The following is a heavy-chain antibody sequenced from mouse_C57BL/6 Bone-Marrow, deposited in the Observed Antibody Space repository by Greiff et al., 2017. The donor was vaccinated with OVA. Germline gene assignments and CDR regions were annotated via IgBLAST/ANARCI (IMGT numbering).Heavy chain of an antibody. CDR1: GYTFTSYW. CDR3: ARSDYDYSWFAY. Sequence: VQLQQPGAELVRPGTSVKLSCKASGYTFTSYWMHWVKQRPGQGLEWIGVIDPSDSYTNYNQKFKGKATLTVDTSSSTAYMQLSSLTSEDSAVYYCARSDYDYSWFAYWGQGTLVTVSA. D-gene: IGHD2-4*01. CDR2: IDPSDSYT. J-gene: IGHJ3*01. V-gene: IGHV1-59*01.